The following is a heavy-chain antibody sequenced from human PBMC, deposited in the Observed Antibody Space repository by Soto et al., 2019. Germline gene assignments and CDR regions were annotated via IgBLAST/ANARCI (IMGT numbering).Heavy chain of an antibody. CDR3: AGSSTYYDILTGYYSKAHFDY. CDR2: FDPEDGET. CDR1: GYTLTELS. J-gene: IGHJ4*02. Sequence: ASVKVSCKVSGYTLTELSMHWVRQAPGKGLEWMGGFDPEDGETIYAQKFQGRVTMTEDTSTDTAYMELSSLRSEDTAVYYCAGSSTYYDILTGYYSKAHFDYWGQGTLVTVSS. V-gene: IGHV1-24*01. D-gene: IGHD3-9*01.